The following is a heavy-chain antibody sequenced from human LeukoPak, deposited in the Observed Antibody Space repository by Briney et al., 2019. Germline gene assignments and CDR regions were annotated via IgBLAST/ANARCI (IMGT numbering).Heavy chain of an antibody. CDR2: IYYSGKT. J-gene: IGHJ4*02. Sequence: SETLSPTCTVSGDSISSSGYYWNWIRQPPGTGLEWIGSIYYSGKTYYNPSLKSRVTISVDTSKNQFSLRLSSVTAADTAVYYCARHFSGIAAANDYWGQGTLVTVSS. V-gene: IGHV4-39*01. CDR1: GDSISSSGYY. CDR3: ARHFSGIAAANDY. D-gene: IGHD6-13*01.